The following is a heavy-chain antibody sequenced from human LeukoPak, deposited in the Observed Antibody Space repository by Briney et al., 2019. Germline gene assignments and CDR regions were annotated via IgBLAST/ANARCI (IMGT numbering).Heavy chain of an antibody. Sequence: GRSLRLSCAASGFTFSSYAMHWVRQAPGKGLEWVAVISYDGSNKYYADSVKGRFTISRDNSKNTLYLQMNGLRAEDTAVYYCARADGHLDGYPTFDYWGQGTLVTVSS. D-gene: IGHD5-24*01. CDR2: ISYDGSNK. CDR3: ARADGHLDGYPTFDY. CDR1: GFTFSSYA. J-gene: IGHJ4*02. V-gene: IGHV3-30-3*01.